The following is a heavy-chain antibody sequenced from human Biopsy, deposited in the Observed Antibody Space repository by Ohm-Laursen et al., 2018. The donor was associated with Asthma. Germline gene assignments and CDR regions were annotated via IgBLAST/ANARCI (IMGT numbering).Heavy chain of an antibody. D-gene: IGHD3-3*01. V-gene: IGHV3-30-3*01. CDR3: ARDVMEWYLPAFDF. CDR1: GFTFSSYA. CDR2: GGRYYDGGLK. J-gene: IGHJ4*02. Sequence: SLRLSCTASGFTFSSYAMHWVRQAPGKGLEWVAVGGRYYDGGLKYYADSVNGRFTVSRDDSKNTLYLQMNSLRPDDTAVYYCARDVMEWYLPAFDFWGQGTLVTVSS.